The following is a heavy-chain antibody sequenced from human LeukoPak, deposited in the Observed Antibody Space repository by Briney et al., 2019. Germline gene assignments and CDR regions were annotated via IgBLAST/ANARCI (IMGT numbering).Heavy chain of an antibody. D-gene: IGHD3-22*01. V-gene: IGHV3-64D*06. CDR3: VKDDSYYYDSGGYPT. CDR2: ISANGGST. CDR1: GFTFSRYA. J-gene: IGHJ3*01. Sequence: GGSLRLSCSASGFTFSRYAMHWVRQAPGKGLEYVSAISANGGSTYYADPVKGRFTISRDNSKNTLSLQTSSLRAEDTAVYYCVKDDSYYYDSGGYPTWGQGTMVTVSS.